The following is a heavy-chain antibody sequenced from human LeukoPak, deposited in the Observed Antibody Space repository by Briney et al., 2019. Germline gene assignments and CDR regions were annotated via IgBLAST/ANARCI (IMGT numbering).Heavy chain of an antibody. D-gene: IGHD3-10*01. J-gene: IGHJ5*02. CDR2: IYHSGST. CDR3: ARDSGTTGEVKFDP. V-gene: IGHV4-4*02. CDR1: GGSISSSNW. Sequence: PSGTLSLTCAVSGGSISSSNWWSWVRQPPGKGLEWIGEIYHSGSTNYNPSLKSRVTISVDTSKNQFSLKLSSVTAADTAVYYRARDSGTTGEVKFDPWGQGTLVTVSS.